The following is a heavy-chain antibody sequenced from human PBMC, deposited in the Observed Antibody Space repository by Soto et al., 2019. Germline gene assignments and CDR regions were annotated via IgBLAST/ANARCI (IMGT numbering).Heavy chain of an antibody. CDR3: AKLAPEIVLMVYAACYFDY. Sequence: PGGSLRLSCAASGFTFSSYAMSWVRQAPGKGLEWVSAISGSGGSTYYADSVKGRFTISRDNSKNTLYLQMNSLRAEDTAVYYCAKLAPEIVLMVYAACYFDYWGQGTLVTVSS. V-gene: IGHV3-23*01. CDR1: GFTFSSYA. J-gene: IGHJ4*02. CDR2: ISGSGGST. D-gene: IGHD2-8*01.